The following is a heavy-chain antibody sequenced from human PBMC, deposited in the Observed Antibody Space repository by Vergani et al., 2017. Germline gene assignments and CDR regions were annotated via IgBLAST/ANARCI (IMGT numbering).Heavy chain of an antibody. CDR2: ISGSGGST. D-gene: IGHD6-6*01. V-gene: IGHV3-23*01. CDR1: GFTFSSYA. Sequence: EVQLLESGGGLVQPGGSLRLSCAASGFTFSSYAMSWVRQAPGKGLEWVSAISGSGGSTYYADSVKGRFTISRDNSKNTLYLQMNSLRAEDTAVYYCAKDYSSSSSGWYYYYGMDVWGQGTTVTVSS. J-gene: IGHJ6*02. CDR3: AKDYSSSSSGWYYYYGMDV.